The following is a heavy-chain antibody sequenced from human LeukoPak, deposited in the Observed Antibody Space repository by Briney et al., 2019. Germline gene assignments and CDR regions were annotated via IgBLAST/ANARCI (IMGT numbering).Heavy chain of an antibody. D-gene: IGHD2-15*01. J-gene: IGHJ4*02. CDR2: IYYSGST. V-gene: IGHV4-39*07. CDR3: ARLFFRCSGGSCPDY. CDR1: GGSISSSSYY. Sequence: SETLSLTCTVSGGSISSSSYYWGWIRQPPGKGLEWIGSIYYSGSTYYNPSLKSRVTISVDTSKNQFSLKLSSVTAADTAVYYCARLFFRCSGGSCPDYWGQGTLVTVSS.